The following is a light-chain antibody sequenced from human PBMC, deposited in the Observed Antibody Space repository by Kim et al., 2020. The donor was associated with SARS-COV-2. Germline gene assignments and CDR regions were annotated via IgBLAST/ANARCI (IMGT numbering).Light chain of an antibody. Sequence: PGHSVTIPCTGTSSDVGSYNYVSGYQEHPGKAPKLIIFDVSKRPSGVPDRFSGSKSGNTASLTISGLQAEDEAVYYCCSYAGRYVFGAGTKVTVL. J-gene: IGLJ1*01. V-gene: IGLV2-11*01. CDR1: SSDVGSYNY. CDR3: CSYAGRYV. CDR2: DVS.